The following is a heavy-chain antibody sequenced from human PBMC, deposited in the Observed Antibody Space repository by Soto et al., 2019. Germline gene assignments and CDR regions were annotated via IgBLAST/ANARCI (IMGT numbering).Heavy chain of an antibody. CDR1: GYSFTSYW. CDR2: IYYSGST. CDR3: ARGAYIDYGASGYYGMDV. V-gene: IGHV4-59*01. D-gene: IGHD2-15*01. Sequence: ESLKISCKGSGYSFTSYWIGWVRQMPGKGLEWMGIIYYSGSTNYNPSLKSRVTISVDTSKNQFSLKLSSVTAADTAVYYCARGAYIDYGASGYYGMDVWGQGTTVTVS. J-gene: IGHJ6*02.